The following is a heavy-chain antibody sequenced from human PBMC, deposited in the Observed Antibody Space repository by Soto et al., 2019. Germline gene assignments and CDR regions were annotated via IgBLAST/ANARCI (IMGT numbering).Heavy chain of an antibody. J-gene: IGHJ4*02. CDR3: AGSRRYCSGGSCATEPNDY. V-gene: IGHV1-69*02. Sequence: QVQLVQSGAEVKKPGSSVKVSCKASGGTFSSYTISWVRQAPGQGLEWMGRIIPILGIANYAQKFQGRVTITADKSTSTAYMELSSLRYEDTAVYYCAGSRRYCSGGSCATEPNDYWGQGTLVTVSS. D-gene: IGHD2-15*01. CDR2: IIPILGIA. CDR1: GGTFSSYT.